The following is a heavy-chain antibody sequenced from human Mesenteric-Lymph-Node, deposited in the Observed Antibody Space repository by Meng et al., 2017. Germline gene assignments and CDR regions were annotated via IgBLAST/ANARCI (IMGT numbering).Heavy chain of an antibody. CDR3: AREFAY. V-gene: IGHV4-34*01. CDR1: GFTFSSYA. J-gene: IGHJ4*02. Sequence: ESLKISCAASGFTFSSYAMSWIRQPPGKGLEWIGEINHSGSTNYNPSLKSRVTISVDTYKNQSSLKLSSVTAADTAVYYCAREFAYWGQGALVTVSS. CDR2: INHSGST.